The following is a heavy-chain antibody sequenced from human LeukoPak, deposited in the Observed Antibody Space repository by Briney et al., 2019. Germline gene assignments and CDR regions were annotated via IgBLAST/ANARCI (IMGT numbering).Heavy chain of an antibody. V-gene: IGHV1-2*02. J-gene: IGHJ4*02. CDR2: MDPVNGAT. Sequence: ASVQVSCQASGYTFTKYYLHWVRRAPGLGLEWLGKMDPVNGATHFAQKFQSRVTLTRDTTIREAYMELGNLTSEDTAVYYCARDEPSRFCSHGVWSMFDQWGEGSLVPV. CDR1: GYTFTKYY. CDR3: ARDEPSRFCSHGVWSMFDQ. D-gene: IGHD3-10*01.